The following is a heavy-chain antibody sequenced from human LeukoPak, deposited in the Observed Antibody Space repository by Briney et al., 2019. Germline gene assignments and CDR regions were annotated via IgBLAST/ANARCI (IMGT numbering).Heavy chain of an antibody. Sequence: PGGSLRLSCAASGFTLSSYGMHWVRQAPGKGLEWVALISYDGSNKYYADSVKGRFTISGDNSKNTLSLQMNSLRAEDTALYYCARDGRYDFWSGSSSYFDCWGQGTLVTVSS. CDR1: GFTLSSYG. J-gene: IGHJ4*02. CDR3: ARDGRYDFWSGSSSYFDC. CDR2: ISYDGSNK. D-gene: IGHD3-3*01. V-gene: IGHV3-30*03.